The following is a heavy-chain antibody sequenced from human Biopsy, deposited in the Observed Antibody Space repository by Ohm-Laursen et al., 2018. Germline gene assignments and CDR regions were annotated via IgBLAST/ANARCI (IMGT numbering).Heavy chain of an antibody. D-gene: IGHD3-22*01. Sequence: SDTLSLTCAVSGGSISNNNYYWGWIRQPPGKGLEWIGSIFYRGSTHYKSSLKSRVNTSVDTSKNQFSLKLNSVTAADTAVYYCARDYDTSGYYYVSWGQGTLVTVSS. CDR1: GGSISNNNYY. J-gene: IGHJ5*02. V-gene: IGHV4-39*01. CDR2: IFYRGST. CDR3: ARDYDTSGYYYVS.